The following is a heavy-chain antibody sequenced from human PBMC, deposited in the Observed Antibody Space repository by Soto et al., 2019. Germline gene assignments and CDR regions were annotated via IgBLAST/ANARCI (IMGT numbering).Heavy chain of an antibody. Sequence: QVQLVESGGGVVQPGRSLRLSCAASGFTFSSYGMHWVRQAPGKGLEWVAVIWYDGSNKYYADSVKGRFTISRDNSKNTLYLQMNSLRAEDTAVYYCARGYSSSWYGDFDYWGQGTLVTVSS. CDR2: IWYDGSNK. V-gene: IGHV3-33*01. CDR1: GFTFSSYG. CDR3: ARGYSSSWYGDFDY. D-gene: IGHD6-13*01. J-gene: IGHJ4*02.